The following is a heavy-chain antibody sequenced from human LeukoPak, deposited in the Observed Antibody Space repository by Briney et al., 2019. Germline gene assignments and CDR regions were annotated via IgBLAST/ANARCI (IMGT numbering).Heavy chain of an antibody. V-gene: IGHV4-61*02. J-gene: IGHJ5*02. Sequence: TSQTLSLTCTVSGGSISSGSYYWSWIRQPAGKGLEWIGRIYTSGSTNYNPSLKSRVTISVDTSKNQFSLKLSSVTAADTAVYYCARDPGSKYYYDSSDYPWGQGTLVTVSS. CDR2: IYTSGST. CDR3: ARDPGSKYYYDSSDYP. D-gene: IGHD3-22*01. CDR1: GGSISSGSYY.